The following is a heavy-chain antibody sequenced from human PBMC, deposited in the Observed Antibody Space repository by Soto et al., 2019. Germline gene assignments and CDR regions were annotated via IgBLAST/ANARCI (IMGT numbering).Heavy chain of an antibody. Sequence: PGGSLRLSCAASGFTFSSYAMSWVRQAPGKGLEWVSAISGSGGSTYYADSVKGRFTISRDNSKNTLYLQMNSLRAEDTAVYYCAKGRAFGVVIMYYFDYWGQGTLVTSPQ. CDR2: ISGSGGST. V-gene: IGHV3-23*01. CDR3: AKGRAFGVVIMYYFDY. D-gene: IGHD3-3*01. CDR1: GFTFSSYA. J-gene: IGHJ4*02.